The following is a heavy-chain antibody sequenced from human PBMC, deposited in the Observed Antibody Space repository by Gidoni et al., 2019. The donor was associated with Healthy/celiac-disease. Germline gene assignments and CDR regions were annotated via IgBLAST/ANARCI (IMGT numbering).Heavy chain of an antibody. J-gene: IGHJ3*02. D-gene: IGHD3-22*01. V-gene: IGHV3-11*05. Sequence: QVQLVESGGGLVKPGGSLRLSCAASGFTFSDYYMSWIRQAPGKGLEWVSYISSSSSYTNYADSVKGRFTISRDNAKNSLYLQMNSLRAEDTAVYYCARDFPHYYDSSGYPGAFDIWGQGTMVTVSS. CDR3: ARDFPHYYDSSGYPGAFDI. CDR2: ISSSSSYT. CDR1: GFTFSDYY.